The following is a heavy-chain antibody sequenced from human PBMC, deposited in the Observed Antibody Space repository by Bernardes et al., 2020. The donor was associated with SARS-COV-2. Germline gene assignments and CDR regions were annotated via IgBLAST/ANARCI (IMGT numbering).Heavy chain of an antibody. V-gene: IGHV1-2*06. CDR3: ARAHVMTIDSWFDP. Sequence: ASVKDSCKASGYTFTGYQMHWVRQAPGQGLEWMGRINPNSGGTFYAQKFQGRVTMTRDTSINTAYMELSGLRSDDSAVYYCARAHVMTIDSWFDPWGQGTLVTVSS. CDR1: GYTFTGYQ. CDR2: INPNSGGT. D-gene: IGHD3-3*01. J-gene: IGHJ5*02.